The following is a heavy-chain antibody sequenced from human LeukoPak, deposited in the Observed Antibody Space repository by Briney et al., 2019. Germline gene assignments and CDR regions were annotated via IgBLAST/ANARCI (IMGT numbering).Heavy chain of an antibody. CDR3: ARVPLGYSYGLRMNYYYYMDV. Sequence: GASVKVSCKVSGYTLTELSMHWVRQAPGKGLEWMGGFDPEDGETIYAQKFQGRVTMTRDTSVSTAYMELSRLRSDDTAVYYCARVPLGYSYGLRMNYYYYMDVWGKGTTVTISS. D-gene: IGHD5-18*01. V-gene: IGHV1-24*01. CDR1: GYTLTELS. J-gene: IGHJ6*03. CDR2: FDPEDGET.